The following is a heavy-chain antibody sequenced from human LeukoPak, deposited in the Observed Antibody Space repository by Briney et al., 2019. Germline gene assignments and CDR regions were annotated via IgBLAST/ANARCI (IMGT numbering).Heavy chain of an antibody. V-gene: IGHV5-51*01. D-gene: IGHD6-19*01. CDR3: AKSSGWAPNTYYFDY. J-gene: IGHJ4*02. CDR1: GCHFTSYW. CDR2: IYPGDSDT. Sequence: GESLQISCQGSGCHFTSYWIGWVRQVPGKGLEWMGIIYPGDSDTRYSPSFQGQVTISADKSISTAYLQWSSLKASDTAMYYCAKSSGWAPNTYYFDYWGQGTLVTVSS.